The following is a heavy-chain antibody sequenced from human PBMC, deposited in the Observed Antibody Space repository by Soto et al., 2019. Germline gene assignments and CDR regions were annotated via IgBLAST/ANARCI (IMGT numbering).Heavy chain of an antibody. J-gene: IGHJ4*02. CDR2: ISAYNGNT. CDR1: GYTFTSYG. V-gene: IGHV1-18*04. D-gene: IGHD3-10*01. CDR3: ARAPPSYYYGSGSSRGFDY. Sequence: QVQLVQSGAEVKKPGASVKVSCKASGYTFTSYGISWVRQAPGQGLEWMGWISAYNGNTNYAQKLQGRVTMTTDTSTSAAYMELRSLRSNDTAVYYCARAPPSYYYGSGSSRGFDYWGQGTLVTVSS.